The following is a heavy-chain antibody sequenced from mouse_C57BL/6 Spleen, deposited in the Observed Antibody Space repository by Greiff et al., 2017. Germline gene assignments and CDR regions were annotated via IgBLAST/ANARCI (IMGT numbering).Heavy chain of an antibody. CDR3: ARGYYYGSSYVDY. V-gene: IGHV5-17*01. CDR2: ISSGSSTI. Sequence: EVMLVESGGGLVKPGGSLKLSCAASGFTFSDYGMHWVRQAPEKGLEWVAYISSGSSTIYYADTVKGRFTISRDNAKNTLFLQMTSLRSEDTAMYYCARGYYYGSSYVDYWGQGTTLTVSS. CDR1: GFTFSDYG. J-gene: IGHJ2*01. D-gene: IGHD1-1*01.